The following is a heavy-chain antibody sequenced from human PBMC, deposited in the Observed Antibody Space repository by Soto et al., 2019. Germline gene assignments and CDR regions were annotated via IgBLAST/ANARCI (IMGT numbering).Heavy chain of an antibody. J-gene: IGHJ6*02. Sequence: QAQLMQSRAEVKKPGASVRVSSKVSGYTFTSDHIHWVRQAPGQGLEWMGIIDPNGGTTNSARMLQGRVSMSRDTSTSTVYMELSSLTLQDTAVYYRARSPGNHYGRDLWGQGTTVTVSS. CDR3: ARSPGNHYGRDL. V-gene: IGHV1-46*01. CDR1: GYTFTSDH. CDR2: IDPNGGTT.